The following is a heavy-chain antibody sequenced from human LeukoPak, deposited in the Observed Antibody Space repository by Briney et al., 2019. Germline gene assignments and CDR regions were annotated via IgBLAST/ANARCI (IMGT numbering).Heavy chain of an antibody. CDR1: GCSISSVTDY. J-gene: IGHJ4*02. CDR3: ESNERNGYFNGGSCELLDD. CDR2: VYYTGSN. Sequence: PSETLSLTCTVSGCSISSVTDYWGWIRQPPGKGLEWIGVVYYTGSNYNNPSLKRRVTLSVDTSKNQFALKLSSVTAADTAVYFCESNERNGYFNGGSCELLDDWGQGTLVTVSS. V-gene: IGHV4-39*01. D-gene: IGHD2-15*01.